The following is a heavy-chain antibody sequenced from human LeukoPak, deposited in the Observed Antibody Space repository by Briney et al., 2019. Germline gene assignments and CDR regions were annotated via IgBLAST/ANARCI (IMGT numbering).Heavy chain of an antibody. CDR1: GGSISSYY. CDR2: IYYSGST. Sequence: SETLSLTCTVSGGSISSYYWSWIRQPPGKGLEWIGYIYYSGSTNYNPSLKSRVTISVDTSKNQFSLKLSSVTAADTAVYYCARAPSDIVVVTGWFDPWGQGTLVTVSS. J-gene: IGHJ5*02. D-gene: IGHD2-2*01. CDR3: ARAPSDIVVVTGWFDP. V-gene: IGHV4-59*01.